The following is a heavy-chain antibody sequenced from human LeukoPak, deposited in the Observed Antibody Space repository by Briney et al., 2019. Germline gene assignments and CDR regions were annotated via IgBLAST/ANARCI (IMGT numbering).Heavy chain of an antibody. Sequence: SETLSLTCTVSRGSFSSRPYYWSWIRQPAGKGLEWIGRIYTSGDTDYNPSLSSRVTISVDTSKNQFPLKLNSVTAADTAVYYCARAGYGDSDFDYWGQGTLVTVSS. CDR1: RGSFSSRPYY. CDR3: ARAGYGDSDFDY. J-gene: IGHJ4*02. V-gene: IGHV4-61*02. D-gene: IGHD4-17*01. CDR2: IYTSGDT.